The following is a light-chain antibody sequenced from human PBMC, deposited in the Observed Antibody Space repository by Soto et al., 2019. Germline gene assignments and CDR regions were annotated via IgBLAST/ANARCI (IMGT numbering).Light chain of an antibody. CDR2: GAS. J-gene: IGKJ1*01. Sequence: EIVLTQSPGTLSLSPGERATLSCRASQSVSSTYVVWYQQKPGQAPRLLIYGASTRATGVPDRFSGSGSGTDFTLIISRLEPEDFAVYYCQHYGSSPTFGQGTKVEIK. V-gene: IGKV3-20*01. CDR3: QHYGSSPT. CDR1: QSVSSTY.